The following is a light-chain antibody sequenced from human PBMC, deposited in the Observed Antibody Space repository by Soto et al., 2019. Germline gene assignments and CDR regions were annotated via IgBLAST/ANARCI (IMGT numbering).Light chain of an antibody. J-gene: IGKJ1*01. V-gene: IGKV1-5*02. CDR3: QQYHTPRA. CDR2: AAS. CDR1: QSIGDS. Sequence: IQITQSPSTLSSSLVDIVVIICRASQSIGDSLAWYQQKPGKAPKLLIYAASSLQSGVPSRFSGSGSGTDFTLTISSLQPDDFATYYCQQYHTPRAFGQGTKVDI.